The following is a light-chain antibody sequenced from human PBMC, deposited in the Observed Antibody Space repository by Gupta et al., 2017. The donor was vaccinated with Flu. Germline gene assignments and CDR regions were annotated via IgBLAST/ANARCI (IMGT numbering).Light chain of an antibody. J-gene: IGKJ1*01. Sequence: DIQMTQSPSTLSASVGDRVTITCRASQSISSWLAWYQQKPGKAPKLLIYKASSLESGVPSRFRGSGSGTEFTLTISSLQPDDFATYYCLQYNSYPGTFGQGTKVEIK. V-gene: IGKV1-5*03. CDR3: LQYNSYPGT. CDR1: QSISSW. CDR2: KAS.